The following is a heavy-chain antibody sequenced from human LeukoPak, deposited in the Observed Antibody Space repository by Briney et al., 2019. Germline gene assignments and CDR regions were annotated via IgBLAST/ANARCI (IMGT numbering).Heavy chain of an antibody. Sequence: GASVKVSCKASGYTFTGYYMHWVRQAPGQGLEWMGWINPNSGGTNYAQKFQGRVTMTRDTSISTAYMELGRLRSDDTAVYYCARDREEGADSYYMDVWGKGTTVTVSS. CDR1: GYTFTGYY. J-gene: IGHJ6*03. D-gene: IGHD1-26*01. V-gene: IGHV1-2*02. CDR2: INPNSGGT. CDR3: ARDREEGADSYYMDV.